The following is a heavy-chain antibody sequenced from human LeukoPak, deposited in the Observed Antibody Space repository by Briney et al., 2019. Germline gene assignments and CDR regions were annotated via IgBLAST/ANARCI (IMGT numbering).Heavy chain of an antibody. CDR3: ARVWDFWSGYYDY. CDR1: GFTFSSYW. D-gene: IGHD3-3*01. J-gene: IGHJ4*02. CDR2: INTDGSST. Sequence: RGSLRLSCAASGFTFSSYWMHWVRQAPGKGLVWVSRINTDGSSTSYADSVKGRFTISRDNAKNTLYLQMNSLRAEDTAVYYCARVWDFWSGYYDYWGQGTLVTVSS. V-gene: IGHV3-74*01.